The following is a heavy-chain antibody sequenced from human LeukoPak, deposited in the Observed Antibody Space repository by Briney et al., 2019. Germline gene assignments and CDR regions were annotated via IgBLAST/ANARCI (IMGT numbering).Heavy chain of an antibody. CDR2: IKQDGSGK. CDR1: GFTFSSYA. CDR3: AREALTTIFGVVVNWFDP. J-gene: IGHJ5*02. D-gene: IGHD3-3*01. V-gene: IGHV3-7*01. Sequence: PGGSLRLSCAASGFTFSSYAMSWVRQAPGKGLEWVANIKQDGSGKYHVDSVKGRFTISRDNAKNSLYLQMNSQRAEDTAVYYCAREALTTIFGVVVNWFDPWGQGTLVTVSS.